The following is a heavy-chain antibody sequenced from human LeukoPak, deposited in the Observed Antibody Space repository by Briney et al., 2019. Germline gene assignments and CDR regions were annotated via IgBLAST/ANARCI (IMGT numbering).Heavy chain of an antibody. D-gene: IGHD6-19*01. CDR1: GGSISSYY. CDR3: ATGDSSGWTPFDY. V-gene: IGHV4-59*01. CDR2: IYYSGST. J-gene: IGHJ4*02. Sequence: PSETLSLTCTVSGGSISSYYWSWIRQPPGKGLEWIGYIYYSGSTNYNPSLKSRVTISVDTSKNQFSLKLSSVTAAGTAVYYCATGDSSGWTPFDYWGQGTLVTVSS.